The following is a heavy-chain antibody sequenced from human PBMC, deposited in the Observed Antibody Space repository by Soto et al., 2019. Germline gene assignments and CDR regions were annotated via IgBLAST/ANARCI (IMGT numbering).Heavy chain of an antibody. CDR3: ARDALPEWELDY. CDR1: GGSVSSGSYY. Sequence: SETLSLTCTVSGGSVSSGSYYWSWIRQPPGKGLEWIGYIYYSGSTNYNPTLKSRVTISVDTSKNQFSLKLSSVTAADTAVYYCARDALPEWELDYWGQGTLVTVSS. J-gene: IGHJ4*02. V-gene: IGHV4-61*01. CDR2: IYYSGST. D-gene: IGHD1-26*01.